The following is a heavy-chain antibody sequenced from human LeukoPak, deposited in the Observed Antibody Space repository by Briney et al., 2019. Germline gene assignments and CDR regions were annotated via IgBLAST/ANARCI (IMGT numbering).Heavy chain of an antibody. J-gene: IGHJ6*04. CDR1: DDSITIYY. Sequence: PSETLSLTCTVSDDSITIYYWTWIRQPPGKGLEWIGYIDHTGSTNYNPSLNSRVTISRDTSKNHFSLELSSVTAADTAVYYCARLVVPATLDVWGKGTTVTISS. D-gene: IGHD2-2*01. CDR2: IDHTGST. CDR3: ARLVVPATLDV. V-gene: IGHV4-59*01.